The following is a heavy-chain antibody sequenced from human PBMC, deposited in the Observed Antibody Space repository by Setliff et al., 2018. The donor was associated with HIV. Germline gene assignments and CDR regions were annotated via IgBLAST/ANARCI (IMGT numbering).Heavy chain of an antibody. CDR2: ISSSNSI. CDR1: GFTFTGLTFTDYN. Sequence: GGSLRLSCLASGFTFTGLTFTDYNMNWVRQAPGKGLEWVSYISSSNSIYYADSVKGRFTISRDKSKNILYLQMNSLRAEDTAVYYCARRTYCSSTTCFDYWGQGTLVTVSS. CDR3: ARRTYCSSTTCFDY. D-gene: IGHD2-2*01. V-gene: IGHV3-48*01. J-gene: IGHJ4*02.